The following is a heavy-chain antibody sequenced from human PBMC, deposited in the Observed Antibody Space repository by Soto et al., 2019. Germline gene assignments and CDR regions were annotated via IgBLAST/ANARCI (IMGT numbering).Heavy chain of an antibody. CDR3: ARDDEYSGNGMDV. CDR1: GFTFRNYG. CDR2: ILNDGSNR. Sequence: QVQLVESGGGVVQPGRSLTLSCAASGFTFRNYGMHWVRQAPGKGLEWVAVILNDGSNRYHADYVKDRFTISRDNSKNTLYLQMNSLRAEDTAVYYCARDDEYSGNGMDVWGPGTTVTVS. V-gene: IGHV3-33*01. D-gene: IGHD3-10*01. J-gene: IGHJ6*02.